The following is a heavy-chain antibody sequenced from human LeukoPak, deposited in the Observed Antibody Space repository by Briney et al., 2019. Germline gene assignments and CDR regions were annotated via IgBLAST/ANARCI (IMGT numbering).Heavy chain of an antibody. V-gene: IGHV3-15*01. CDR1: GFTFSNAW. CDR2: IKSKTDGGTT. CDR3: TTEDTAMGNNYYYYYYMDV. D-gene: IGHD5-18*01. J-gene: IGHJ6*03. Sequence: PGGSLRLSCAASGFTFSNAWMSWVRQAPGKGLEWVGRIKSKTDGGTTDYAAPVKGRFTISRDDSKNTLYLQMNSLKTEDTAVYYCTTEDTAMGNNYYYYYYMDVWGKGTTVTVSS.